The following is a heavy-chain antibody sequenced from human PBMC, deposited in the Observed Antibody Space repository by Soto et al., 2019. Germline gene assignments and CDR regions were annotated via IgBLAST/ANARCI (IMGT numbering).Heavy chain of an antibody. J-gene: IGHJ6*02. CDR3: ARDLPITAMASYYYYYGMDV. CDR1: GFTFSDYY. CDR2: ISSSGSTI. V-gene: IGHV3-11*01. D-gene: IGHD5-18*01. Sequence: PGGSLRLSCAASGFTFSDYYMSWIRQAPGKGLEWVSYISSSGSTIYYADSVKGRFTISRDNAKNSLYLQMNSLRAEDTAVYYCARDLPITAMASYYYYYGMDVWGQGTTVTVSS.